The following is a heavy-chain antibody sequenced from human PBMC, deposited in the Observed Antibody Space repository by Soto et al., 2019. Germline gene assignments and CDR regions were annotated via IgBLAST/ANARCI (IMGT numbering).Heavy chain of an antibody. Sequence: GASVKVSCKASGCTFSSYAISWVRQAPGQGLEWMGGIIPIFGTANYAQKFQGRVTITADESTSTAYMELSSLRSEDTAVYYCARDSLRYFDWLPEDNWFDPWGQGTLFTVSS. CDR3: ARDSLRYFDWLPEDNWFDP. CDR1: GCTFSSYA. D-gene: IGHD3-9*01. CDR2: IIPIFGTA. V-gene: IGHV1-69*13. J-gene: IGHJ5*02.